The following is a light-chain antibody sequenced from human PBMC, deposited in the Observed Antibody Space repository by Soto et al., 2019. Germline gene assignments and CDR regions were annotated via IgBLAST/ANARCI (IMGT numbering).Light chain of an antibody. J-gene: IGKJ4*01. CDR3: QQLNSYPLT. Sequence: DIQMTQSPSSLSASVGDRVTITCQASQDINNYLNWYQQKPGKAPKLLIYDAFNLQSGVPSRFSGSGSGTEFTLTISSLQPEDFATYYCQQLNSYPLTFGGGTKVDIK. CDR1: QDINNY. V-gene: IGKV1-9*01. CDR2: DAF.